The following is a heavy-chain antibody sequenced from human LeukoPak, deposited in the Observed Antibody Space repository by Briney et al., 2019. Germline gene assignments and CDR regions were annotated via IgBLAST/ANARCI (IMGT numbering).Heavy chain of an antibody. CDR1: GFTFTSYA. V-gene: IGHV3-30*18. CDR2: ISYDGSDK. D-gene: IGHD2-15*01. J-gene: IGHJ4*02. Sequence: PGGSLRLSCAASGFTFTSYAMHWVRQAPGKGLEWVALISYDGSDKYYADSVKGRFTISRDNSKNTLYLQMYSLRAEDTAIYYCAKDRGGPTDSWGQGTLVTVSS. CDR3: AKDRGGPTDS.